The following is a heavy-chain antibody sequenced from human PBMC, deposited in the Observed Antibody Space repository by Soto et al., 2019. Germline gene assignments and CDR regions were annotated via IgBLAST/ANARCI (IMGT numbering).Heavy chain of an antibody. CDR2: ISSDGDKT. D-gene: IGHD3-22*01. Sequence: QVELVESGGGVVHPGKPLRLSCVASGFTFSSQTMHWVRQAPGKGLAWVAAISSDGDKTQYADSVMGRFSISRDNYKNTVYLQMNSLRAEDTAVYFCAREEIGGYSFLSDWGQGTRVTVSA. CDR1: GFTFSSQT. V-gene: IGHV3-30-3*01. CDR3: AREEIGGYSFLSD. J-gene: IGHJ4*02.